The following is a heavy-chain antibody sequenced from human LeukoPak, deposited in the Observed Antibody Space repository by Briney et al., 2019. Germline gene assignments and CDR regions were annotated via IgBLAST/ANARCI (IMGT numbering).Heavy chain of an antibody. J-gene: IGHJ4*02. CDR1: GFILSPFW. D-gene: IGHD6-13*01. CDR3: ARDGQPVALDY. V-gene: IGHV3-7*01. Sequence: GGSLRLSCAASGFILSPFWMTWVRQAPGKGLEWVANINQDGTEKNYVDSVKGRFTISRDNTENSLYLHMNSLRADDTAVYYCARDGQPVALDYWGQGTLVTVSS. CDR2: INQDGTEK.